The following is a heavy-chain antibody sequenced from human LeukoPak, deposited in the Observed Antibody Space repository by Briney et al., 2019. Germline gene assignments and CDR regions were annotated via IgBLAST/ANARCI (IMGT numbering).Heavy chain of an antibody. D-gene: IGHD3-22*01. CDR2: IYYSGST. J-gene: IGHJ4*02. Sequence: SETLSLTCTVSGGSISTSTYYWAWIRQPPGKGLEWIGSIYYSGSTNYNPSLKSRVTISVDTSKNQFSLKLTSLTAADTAVYYCARAGVSSGYWSLWGQGTLVTVSS. V-gene: IGHV4-39*07. CDR1: GGSISTSTYY. CDR3: ARAGVSSGYWSL.